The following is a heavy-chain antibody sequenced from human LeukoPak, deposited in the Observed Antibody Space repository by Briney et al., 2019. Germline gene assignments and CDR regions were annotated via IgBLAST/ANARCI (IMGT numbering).Heavy chain of an antibody. CDR3: AIHRDLYCGGDCYPFDY. CDR1: GYTFTGYY. CDR2: INPNSGGT. J-gene: IGHJ4*02. D-gene: IGHD2-21*02. V-gene: IGHV1-2*02. Sequence: ASVKVSCKASGYTFTGYYMHWVRQAPGQGLEWMGWINPNSGGTNYAQKLQGRVTMTTDTSTSTAYMELRSLRSDDTAVYYCAIHRDLYCGGDCYPFDYWGQGTLVTVSS.